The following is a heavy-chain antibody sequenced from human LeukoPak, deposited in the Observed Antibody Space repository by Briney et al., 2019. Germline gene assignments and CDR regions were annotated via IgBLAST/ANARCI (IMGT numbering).Heavy chain of an antibody. CDR2: IYYSGST. V-gene: IGHV4-31*03. Sequence: PSQTLSLTCTVSGGSISSGGYYWSWIRQHPGKGLEWIGYIYYSGSTYYNPSLKSRVTISVDTSKNQFSLKLSSVTAADTAVYYCARAYCSSTSCYQGSRWFDPWGQGTLVTVPS. CDR1: GGSISSGGYY. D-gene: IGHD2-2*01. J-gene: IGHJ5*02. CDR3: ARAYCSSTSCYQGSRWFDP.